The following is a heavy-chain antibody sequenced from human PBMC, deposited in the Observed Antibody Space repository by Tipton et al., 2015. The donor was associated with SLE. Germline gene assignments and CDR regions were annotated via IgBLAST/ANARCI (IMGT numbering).Heavy chain of an antibody. CDR1: GGSFSDYY. Sequence: TLSLTCAVYGGSFSDYYWSWIRQPPGKGLECIGEINHSGSTNYNPSLKSRVTISVDTSKNQFSLKLSSVTAADTAVYYCARVSSGWLYYFDYWGQGTLVTVSS. CDR2: INHSGST. V-gene: IGHV4-34*01. J-gene: IGHJ4*02. CDR3: ARVSSGWLYYFDY. D-gene: IGHD6-19*01.